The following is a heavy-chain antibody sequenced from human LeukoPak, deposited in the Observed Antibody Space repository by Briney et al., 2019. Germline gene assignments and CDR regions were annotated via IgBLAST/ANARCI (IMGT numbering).Heavy chain of an antibody. CDR3: ATAYTYYYDSSGKAADYFHY. D-gene: IGHD3-22*01. V-gene: IGHV1-24*01. CDR1: GYTLTELS. CDR2: FDPEDGET. J-gene: IGHJ4*02. Sequence: ASVKVSCKVSGYTLTELSMHWVRQAPGKGLEWMGGFDPEDGETIYAQKFQGRVTMTEDTSTDTAYMELSSLRSEDTAVYYCATAYTYYYDSSGKAADYFHYWGQGTLVTVSS.